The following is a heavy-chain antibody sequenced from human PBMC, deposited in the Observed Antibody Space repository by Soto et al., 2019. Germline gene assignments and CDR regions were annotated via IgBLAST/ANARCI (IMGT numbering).Heavy chain of an antibody. V-gene: IGHV4-59*12. CDR2: IYYSGST. J-gene: IGHJ6*02. CDR1: GGSISSYY. CDR3: ARGGIAAAGTGVYYYYGMGV. Sequence: PSETLSLTCTVSGGSISSYYCRWIRQPPGKGLEWMGYIYYSGSTNYNHYLKSGVTISVDTSKNQFSRKLSSVTAAETAVYYCARGGIAAAGTGVYYYYGMGVWGPGTMVTVSS. D-gene: IGHD6-13*01.